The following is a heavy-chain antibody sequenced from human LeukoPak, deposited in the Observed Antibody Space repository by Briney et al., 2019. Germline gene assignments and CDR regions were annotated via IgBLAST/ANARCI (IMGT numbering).Heavy chain of an antibody. CDR1: GFTFSSYA. D-gene: IGHD3-10*01. CDR2: ISGSGGST. J-gene: IGHJ4*02. CDR3: AKGFYYYGSGSYRYFEQ. V-gene: IGHV3-23*01. Sequence: GGSLRLSCAASGFTFSSYAMSWVRQAPGKGLEWVSAISGSGGSTYYADSVKGRFTISRDNSKNTLYLQMNSLRAEDTAVYYCAKGFYYYGSGSYRYFEQWGQRTLVTVSS.